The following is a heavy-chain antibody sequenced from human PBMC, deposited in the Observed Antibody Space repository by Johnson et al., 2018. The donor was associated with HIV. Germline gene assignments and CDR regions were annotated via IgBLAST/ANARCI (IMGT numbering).Heavy chain of an antibody. CDR2: IKQDGSEK. CDR1: GFTFDDYA. J-gene: IGHJ3*02. V-gene: IGHV3-7*01. Sequence: VQLVESGGVVVQPGGSLRLSCAASGFTFDDYAMHWVRQAPGKGLEWVANIKQDGSEKYYVDSVKGRFTISRDNAKNSLYLQMNSLRADDTAVYYCAREKTTGWYEDACDIWGHGTMVTVSS. CDR3: AREKTTGWYEDACDI. D-gene: IGHD6-19*01.